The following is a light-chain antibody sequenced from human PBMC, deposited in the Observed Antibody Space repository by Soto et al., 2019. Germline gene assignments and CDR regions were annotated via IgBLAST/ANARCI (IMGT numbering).Light chain of an antibody. V-gene: IGKV3-20*01. CDR2: GAS. J-gene: IGKJ5*01. CDR3: QQYGSSLSIT. Sequence: EIVLTQSPGTLSLSPGERATLSCRASQSVRSTYLAWYQQKPGQAPRLLIHGASSRPSGIPDRFSGSGSGTDFTLTISRLEPEDFAVYYCQQYGSSLSITFGQGTRREIK. CDR1: QSVRSTY.